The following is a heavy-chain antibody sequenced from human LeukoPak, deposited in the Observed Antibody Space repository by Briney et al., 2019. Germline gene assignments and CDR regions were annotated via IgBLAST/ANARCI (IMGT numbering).Heavy chain of an antibody. CDR1: GGTFSSYA. V-gene: IGHV1-69*13. CDR3: ARGGVFETTATPNDY. CDR2: IIPIFGTA. Sequence: SVKVSCKASGGTFSSYAISWVRQAPGQGLEWMGGIIPIFGTANYAQKFQGRVTITADESTSTAYMELSSLRSEDTAVYYCARGGVFETTATPNDYWGQGTLVTVSS. D-gene: IGHD4-11*01. J-gene: IGHJ4*02.